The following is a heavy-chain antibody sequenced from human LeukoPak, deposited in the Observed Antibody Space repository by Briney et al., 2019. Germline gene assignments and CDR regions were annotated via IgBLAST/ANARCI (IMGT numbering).Heavy chain of an antibody. D-gene: IGHD3-22*01. CDR3: VRDISGYYFDY. V-gene: IGHV3-11*05. CDR2: ISGSSIYT. J-gene: IGHJ4*02. CDR1: GFTFSDYH. Sequence: PGGSLRLSCAASGFTFSDYHMTWIREAPGKGLEWVSYISGSSIYTRYADSVKGRFTISRDNAKNSLYLQMNSLRAEDTALYYCVRDISGYYFDYWGQGTLVTVSS.